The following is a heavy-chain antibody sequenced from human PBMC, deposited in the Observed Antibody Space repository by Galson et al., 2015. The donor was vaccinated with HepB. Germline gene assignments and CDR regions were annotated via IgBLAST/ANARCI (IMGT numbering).Heavy chain of an antibody. D-gene: IGHD2-15*01. CDR2: ISGSGTYT. CDR1: GFTFSDYY. V-gene: IGHV3-11*06. CDR3: ARGVRVASYAFDV. J-gene: IGHJ3*01. Sequence: SLRLSCAASGFTFSDYYMTWVRQAPGKGLEWISYISGSGTYTQSAESVKGRFTISRGNSNNSLFLEIDTLRAEDTAVYYCARGVRVASYAFDVWGRGTMVTVSS.